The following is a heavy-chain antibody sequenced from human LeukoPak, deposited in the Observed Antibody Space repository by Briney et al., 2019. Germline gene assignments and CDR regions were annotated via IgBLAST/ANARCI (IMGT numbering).Heavy chain of an antibody. Sequence: ASVKVSCKASGGTFSSYAISWVRQAPGQGLEWMGAIIPVVGTANYAQKFQGRVTITADESTSTASMELSSLRSEDTAVYYCARGHYGGTSWGHGTLVTVSS. CDR3: ARGHYGGTS. D-gene: IGHD4-17*01. J-gene: IGHJ4*01. V-gene: IGHV1-69*01. CDR1: GGTFSSYA. CDR2: IIPVVGTA.